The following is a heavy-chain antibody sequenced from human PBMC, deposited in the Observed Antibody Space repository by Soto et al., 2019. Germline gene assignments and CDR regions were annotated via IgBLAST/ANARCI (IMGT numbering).Heavy chain of an antibody. V-gene: IGHV3-11*01. Sequence: PGGSLRLSCVVCGFTFRGYYMSWIRQAPGKGLEWLSYIGSSGPAIHYADSVKGRFTVSRDNAKNSLYLQMNSLRTEDTAVYYCARGGRVYPMDHWGQGTPVTVSA. J-gene: IGHJ4*02. CDR3: ARGGRVYPMDH. CDR1: GFTFRGYY. CDR2: IGSSGPAI.